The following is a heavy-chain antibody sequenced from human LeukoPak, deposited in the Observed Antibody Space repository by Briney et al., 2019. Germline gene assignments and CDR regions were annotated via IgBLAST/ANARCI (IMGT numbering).Heavy chain of an antibody. V-gene: IGHV4-59*01. J-gene: IGHJ4*02. CDR1: GGSISNYD. CDR2: IYNSGST. Sequence: PSETLSLTCTVSGGSISNYDWSWIRQFPGKGLEWTGYIYNSGSTNHNPSLKSRVTISKDTSKNQFSLKLSSVTAADTAVYYCARVGAAMDNFDYWGQGTLVTVS. D-gene: IGHD5-18*01. CDR3: ARVGAAMDNFDY.